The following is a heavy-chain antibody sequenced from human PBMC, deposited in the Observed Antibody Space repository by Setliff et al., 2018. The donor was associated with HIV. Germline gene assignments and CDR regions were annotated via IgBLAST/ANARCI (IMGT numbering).Heavy chain of an antibody. CDR3: AKGRHLLYYFDY. J-gene: IGHJ4*02. D-gene: IGHD1-26*01. CDR2: ISGSGGST. V-gene: IGHV3-23*01. Sequence: GGSLRLSCAASGFTFNSYAMSWVRQAPGKGLGWVSAISGSGGSTYYADSVKGRFTISRDNSKNTLDLQMNSLRAEDTAVYYCAKGRHLLYYFDYWGQGTLVTVSS. CDR1: GFTFNSYA.